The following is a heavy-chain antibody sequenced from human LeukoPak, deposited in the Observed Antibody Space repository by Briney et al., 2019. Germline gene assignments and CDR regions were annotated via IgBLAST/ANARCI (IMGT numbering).Heavy chain of an antibody. Sequence: GGSLRLSCAASGFTFSSYSMNWVRQDPGKGLEGVSSIRSSSSYIYYADSVKGRCTISRDNVKNLLYLQMNSLRAQDTAVYYCSRVQRGIAVALDYWGKGTLATVSS. J-gene: IGHJ4*02. CDR2: IRSSSSYI. V-gene: IGHV3-21*01. CDR3: SRVQRGIAVALDY. D-gene: IGHD6-19*01. CDR1: GFTFSSYS.